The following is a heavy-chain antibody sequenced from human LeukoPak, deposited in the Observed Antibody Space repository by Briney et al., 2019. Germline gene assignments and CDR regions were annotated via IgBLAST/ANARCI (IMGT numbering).Heavy chain of an antibody. CDR3: ARSVDGGNSPFDY. CDR1: GYSISSSNW. Sequence: SETLSLTCAVSGYSISSSNWWGWIRQPPGKGLEWIGYIYYSGSTYYNPSLKSRVTMSVDTSKNQFSLKLSSVTAVDTAVYYCARSVDGGNSPFDYWGQGTLVTASS. CDR2: IYYSGST. D-gene: IGHD4-23*01. J-gene: IGHJ4*02. V-gene: IGHV4-28*01.